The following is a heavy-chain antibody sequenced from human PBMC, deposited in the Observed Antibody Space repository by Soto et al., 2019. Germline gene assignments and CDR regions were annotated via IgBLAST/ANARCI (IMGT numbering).Heavy chain of an antibody. J-gene: IGHJ6*03. CDR1: GFTFSSYA. CDR3: AKYSKLVTAGRPNYYYYYMEV. CDR2: ISGSGGST. D-gene: IGHD6-6*01. V-gene: IGHV3-23*01. Sequence: GGSLRLSCAASGFTFSSYAMSWVRQAPGKGLEWVSAISGSGGSTYYADSVKGRFTISRDNSKNTLYLQMNSLRAEDTAVYYCAKYSKLVTAGRPNYYYYYMEVWGKGTTVTVSS.